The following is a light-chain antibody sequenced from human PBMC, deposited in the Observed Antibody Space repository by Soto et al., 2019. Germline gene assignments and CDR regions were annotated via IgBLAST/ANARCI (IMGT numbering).Light chain of an antibody. J-gene: IGKJ5*01. Sequence: DIQLTQSPSFLSASVGDRVTITCLASQGISSYLAWYQQKPGKAPKLPIYAASTLQSGVPSRFSGSGSGTEFTLTISRLQPEEFATYYCQQRNSYPLTCGQGTRLEIK. CDR2: AAS. CDR1: QGISSY. V-gene: IGKV1-9*01. CDR3: QQRNSYPLT.